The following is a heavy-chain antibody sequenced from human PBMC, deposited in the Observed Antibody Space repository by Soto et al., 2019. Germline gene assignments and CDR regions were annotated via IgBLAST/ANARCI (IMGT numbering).Heavy chain of an antibody. CDR1: GGSLSSYD. D-gene: IGHD3-22*01. CDR3: ARGPLMIVVVINGHNWFDP. V-gene: IGHV4-59*12. CDR2: ISYSGST. Sequence: SEILSVTCTVAGGSLSSYDLSWIRQPPEKGLEWIGYISYSGSTNYNPSLKSRVTISVDTSKNQFSLKLSSVTAADTAVYYCARGPLMIVVVINGHNWFDPWGQGTLVTVSS. J-gene: IGHJ5*02.